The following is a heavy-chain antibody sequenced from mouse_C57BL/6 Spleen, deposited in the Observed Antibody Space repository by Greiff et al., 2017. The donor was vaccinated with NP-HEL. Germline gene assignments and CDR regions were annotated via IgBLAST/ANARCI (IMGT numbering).Heavy chain of an antibody. D-gene: IGHD1-1*01. CDR3: ARNRGYYGSSSWYFDV. CDR2: ISSGSSTI. V-gene: IGHV5-17*01. J-gene: IGHJ1*03. Sequence: DVHLVESGGGLVKPGGSLKLSCAASGFTFSDYGMHWVRQAPEKGLEWVAYISSGSSTIYYADTVKGRFTISRDNAKNTLFLQMTSLRSEDTAMYYCARNRGYYGSSSWYFDVWGTGTTVTVSS. CDR1: GFTFSDYG.